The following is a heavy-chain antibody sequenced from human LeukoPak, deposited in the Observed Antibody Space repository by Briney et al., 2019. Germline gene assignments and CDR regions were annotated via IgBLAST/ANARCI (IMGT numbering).Heavy chain of an antibody. CDR1: GYTFTTHD. D-gene: IGHD7-27*01. Sequence: ASVKVSCKASGYTFTTHDINWVRQATGQGLEWLGWMSPNSGDTGYAQKFQGRVTMTSDTSISTAYMELSSLRSEDTAIYYCVRTPPNWGFDYWGQGTLVTVSS. V-gene: IGHV1-8*01. J-gene: IGHJ4*02. CDR3: VRTPPNWGFDY. CDR2: MSPNSGDT.